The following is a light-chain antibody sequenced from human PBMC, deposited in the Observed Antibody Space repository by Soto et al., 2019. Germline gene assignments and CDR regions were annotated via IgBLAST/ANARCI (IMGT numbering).Light chain of an antibody. CDR1: SSNLGADYD. J-gene: IGLJ2*01. Sequence: QSVLTQPPSVSGTPGQTVSVSCAGTSSNLGADYDVHWYQQLPGTAPRLLIFGNSVRPSGVPDRFSGSKSGTSAALAITGLQAEDEAIYYFQNYDNSLTTAIFGAETQLNFL. CDR3: QNYDNSLTTAI. CDR2: GNS. V-gene: IGLV1-40*01.